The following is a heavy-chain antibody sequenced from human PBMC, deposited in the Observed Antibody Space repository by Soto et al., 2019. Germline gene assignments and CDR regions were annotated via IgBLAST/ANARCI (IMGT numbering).Heavy chain of an antibody. CDR3: ARGKVLPDTAMVQDYFDYYGMDV. J-gene: IGHJ6*02. Sequence: QVQLVQSGAEVKKPGASVKVSCKASGYTFTSYDINWVRQATGQGLEWMGWMNPNSGNTGYAQKFQGRVTMTRKTPISTAYMELSILRPDDTAVYYCARGKVLPDTAMVQDYFDYYGMDVWGQGTTVTVSS. V-gene: IGHV1-8*01. CDR2: MNPNSGNT. D-gene: IGHD5-18*01. CDR1: GYTFTSYD.